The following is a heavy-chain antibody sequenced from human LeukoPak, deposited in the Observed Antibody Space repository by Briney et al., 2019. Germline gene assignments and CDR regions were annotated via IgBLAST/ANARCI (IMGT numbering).Heavy chain of an antibody. D-gene: IGHD2-15*01. CDR1: GGSFSGYY. CDR2: INHSGST. V-gene: IGHV4-34*01. Sequence: SETLSLTCAVYGGSFSGYYWSWIRQPPGKGLEWIGEINHSGSTNYNPSLKSRVTISVDTSTNQFSLKLSSVTAADTAVYYCARGFSVAARSFDYWGQGTLVTVSS. CDR3: ARGFSVAARSFDY. J-gene: IGHJ4*02.